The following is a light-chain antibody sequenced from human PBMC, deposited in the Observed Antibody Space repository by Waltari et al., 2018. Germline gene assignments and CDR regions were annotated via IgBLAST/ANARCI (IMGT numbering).Light chain of an antibody. CDR1: SSNVGTST. Sequence: QSVLSQPPSASGTPGQRVSISCSGSSSNVGTSTVTWYQQLPGTAPKLRIYRNIQRPSDVPGRLSGSKSGTSASLAISGLQSEDEAEYFCSAWDDSLNGVLFGGGTKLTVL. V-gene: IGLV1-44*01. J-gene: IGLJ2*01. CDR3: SAWDDSLNGVL. CDR2: RNI.